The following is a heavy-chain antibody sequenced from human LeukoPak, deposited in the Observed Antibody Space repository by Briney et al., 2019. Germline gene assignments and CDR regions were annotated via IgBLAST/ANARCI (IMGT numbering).Heavy chain of an antibody. CDR2: IYHSGST. D-gene: IGHD5-12*01. Sequence: SGTLSLTCAVSGASISSNNWWNWVRQPPGKGLEWIGEIYHSGSTNYSPSLKSRITISVDKSKNHFSLNLSSVTAADTAVYYCARLMYSGYEGLDYYFNYIDVWGKGTTVTISS. V-gene: IGHV4-4*02. CDR1: GASISSNNW. CDR3: ARLMYSGYEGLDYYFNYIDV. J-gene: IGHJ6*03.